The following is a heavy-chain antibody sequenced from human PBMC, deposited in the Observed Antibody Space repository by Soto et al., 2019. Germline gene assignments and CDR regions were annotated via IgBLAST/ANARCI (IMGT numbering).Heavy chain of an antibody. D-gene: IGHD6-6*01. V-gene: IGHV1-2*04. CDR3: ARGPEEYSSSYYFDY. J-gene: IGHJ4*02. CDR1: GYTFTGYY. CDR2: INPNSGGT. Sequence: QVQLVQSGAEVKKPGASVKVSCKASGYTFTGYYMHWVRQAPGQGLEWMGWINPNSGGTNYAQKFQGWVTMTRDPSSSTAYMELSRLRSDDTAVYSCARGPEEYSSSYYFDYWGQGTLVTVSS.